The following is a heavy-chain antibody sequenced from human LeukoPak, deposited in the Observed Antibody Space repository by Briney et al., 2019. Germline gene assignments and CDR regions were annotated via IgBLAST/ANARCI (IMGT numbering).Heavy chain of an antibody. CDR3: ARRGTIAAADY. CDR2: IRSKAYGGTI. V-gene: IGHV3-49*04. CDR1: GFTFGDYA. Sequence: GRSLRLSCTGSGFTFGDYAMSWVRQAPGKGLESVGFIRSKAYGGTIEYAASVKDRFTISRDDSKSIAYLQMNSLKTEDTGVYYCARRGTIAAADYWGQGTLVTVSS. D-gene: IGHD6-6*01. J-gene: IGHJ4*02.